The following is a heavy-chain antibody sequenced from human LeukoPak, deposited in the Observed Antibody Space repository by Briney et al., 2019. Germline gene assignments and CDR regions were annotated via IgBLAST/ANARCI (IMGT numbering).Heavy chain of an antibody. CDR3: ALYCSSANCHDAFDI. CDR1: GVMFRNYW. J-gene: IGHJ3*02. Sequence: GGSLRLSCAVSGVMFRNYWMSWVRQAPGKGLGWAANIDKEGNERSYVASVKGRFTISRDNAKNSLYLQMNSLGAEDTAMYYCALYCSSANCHDAFDIWGQGTMVTVSS. CDR2: IDKEGNER. D-gene: IGHD2-15*01. V-gene: IGHV3-7*03.